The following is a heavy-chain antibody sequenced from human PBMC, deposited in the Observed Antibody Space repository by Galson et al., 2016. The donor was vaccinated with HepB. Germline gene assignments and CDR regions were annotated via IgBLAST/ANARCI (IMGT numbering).Heavy chain of an antibody. V-gene: IGHV4/OR15-8*02. CDR2: IYHSGNT. CDR3: AREQARAAFDI. J-gene: IGHJ3*02. CDR1: GGSISSGNW. Sequence: SETLSLTCIVSGGSISSGNWWSWVRQPPGKGLEWFGEIYHSGNTNYNPSFKSRVTISIDKSKNHFSLKLTSVTAADTAVYYCAREQARAAFDIWGQGTMVTVSS.